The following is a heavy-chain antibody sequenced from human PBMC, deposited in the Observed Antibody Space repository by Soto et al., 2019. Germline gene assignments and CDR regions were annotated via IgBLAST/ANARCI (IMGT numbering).Heavy chain of an antibody. D-gene: IGHD5-18*01. CDR3: AREGGYSYGYRYAFDI. V-gene: IGHV1-69*13. CDR2: VIPIFGTA. Sequence: SVKVSCKASGGTFSSYAISWVRQAPGQGLEWMGGVIPIFGTANYAQKFQGRVTITADESTSTAYMELSSLRSEDTAVYYCAREGGYSYGYRYAFDIWGQGTMVTVSS. J-gene: IGHJ3*02. CDR1: GGTFSSYA.